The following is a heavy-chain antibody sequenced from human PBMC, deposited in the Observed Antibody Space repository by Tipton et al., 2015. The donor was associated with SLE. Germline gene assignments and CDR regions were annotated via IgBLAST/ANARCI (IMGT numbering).Heavy chain of an antibody. J-gene: IGHJ6*03. V-gene: IGHV4-59*01. CDR2: IFHSGIT. Sequence: GEALKPYYWSWIRQPPGKTLEWIGYIFHSGITDSNPSLKSRVVMSVDTSKNQVSLNLSSVTAADTAVYYCARDLYDFWSGYTPSGAMDVWGKGTTVTVSS. D-gene: IGHD3-3*01. CDR3: ARDLYDFWSGYTPSGAMDV. CDR1: GEALKPYY.